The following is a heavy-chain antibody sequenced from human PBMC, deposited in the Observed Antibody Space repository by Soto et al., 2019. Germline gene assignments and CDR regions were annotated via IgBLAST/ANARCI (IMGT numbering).Heavy chain of an antibody. V-gene: IGHV3-66*01. D-gene: IGHD6-19*01. CDR3: ARDRGQWLENDAFDI. CDR1: GFTVSSNY. CDR2: IYSGGST. Sequence: ESGGGLVQPGGSLRLSCAASGFTVSSNYMSWVRQAPGKGLEWVSVIYSGGSTYYADSVKGRFTISRDNSKNTLYLQMNSLRAEDTAVYYCARDRGQWLENDAFDIWGQGTMVTVSS. J-gene: IGHJ3*02.